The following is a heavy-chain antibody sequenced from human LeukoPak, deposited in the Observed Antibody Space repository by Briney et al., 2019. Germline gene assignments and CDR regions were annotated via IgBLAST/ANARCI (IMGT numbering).Heavy chain of an antibody. Sequence: GGSLRLSCAASGFTFSSSGMHWVRQAPGKGLEWVAVILYNGSNKYYADSVKGRFTISRDNSKNTLYLQMNSLRVEDTAVYYCARAGGYCSGGSSYRGYSRFDPWGQGTLVTVSS. CDR1: GFTFSSSG. D-gene: IGHD2-15*01. J-gene: IGHJ5*02. CDR3: ARAGGYCSGGSSYRGYSRFDP. V-gene: IGHV3-33*01. CDR2: ILYNGSNK.